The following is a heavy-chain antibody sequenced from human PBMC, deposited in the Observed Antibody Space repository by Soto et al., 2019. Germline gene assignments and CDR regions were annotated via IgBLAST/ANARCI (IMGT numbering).Heavy chain of an antibody. V-gene: IGHV5-51*01. J-gene: IGHJ6*02. CDR2: IYPGDSDT. CDR3: AASIFYYGMDV. CDR1: GYTFTNYW. Sequence: GESLKISCKGSGYTFTNYWIGWVRQMPGKGLEWMGIIYPGDSDTKYNPSFQGQVTISADESITTTYLQWSSLKASDTAIYYCAASIFYYGMDVWGQGTTVTVSS.